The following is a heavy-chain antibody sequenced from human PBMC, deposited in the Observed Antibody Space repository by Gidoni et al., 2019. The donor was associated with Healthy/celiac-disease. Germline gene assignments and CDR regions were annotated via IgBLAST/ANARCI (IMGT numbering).Heavy chain of an antibody. CDR1: GFTFSSYA. J-gene: IGHJ6*02. Sequence: EVQLVESGGGLVQPGGSLRLSCAASGFTFSSYAMHWVRQAPGKGLEYVSAISSNGGSTYYANSVKGRFTISRDNSKNTLYLQMGSLRAEDMAVYYCARVDAESFRGFTYYYYYGMDVWGQGTTVTVSS. CDR3: ARVDAESFRGFTYYYYYGMDV. V-gene: IGHV3-64*01. CDR2: ISSNGGST.